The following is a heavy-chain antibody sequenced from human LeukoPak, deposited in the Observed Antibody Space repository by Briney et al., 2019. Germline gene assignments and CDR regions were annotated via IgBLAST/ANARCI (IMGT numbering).Heavy chain of an antibody. CDR1: GYTLTELS. D-gene: IGHD3-10*01. V-gene: IGHV1-24*01. J-gene: IGHJ4*02. CDR2: FDHEDGET. Sequence: ASVTVSFTVSGYTLTELSMHWVRQAPGKGHEWMGGFDHEDGETIYPQKFQGRVTMTEDTSTDTAYMELSSLRSEDTAVYYCATRLHGSGSYTFDYWGQGTLVTVSS. CDR3: ATRLHGSGSYTFDY.